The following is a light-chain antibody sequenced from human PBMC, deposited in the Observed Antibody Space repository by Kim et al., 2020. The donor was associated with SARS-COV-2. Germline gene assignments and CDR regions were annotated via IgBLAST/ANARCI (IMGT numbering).Light chain of an antibody. CDR2: WAS. J-gene: IGKJ4*01. V-gene: IGKV4-1*01. CDR3: QQNYSTPLT. Sequence: ATINCKASQSVLYSSNNKNYLAWYQRKQGQPPKRLIYWASTRGSGVPDRFSGSGSGTDCTLTINSLQAEEVTVYYCQQNYSTPLTFGGGTTVDIK. CDR1: QSVLYSSNNKNY.